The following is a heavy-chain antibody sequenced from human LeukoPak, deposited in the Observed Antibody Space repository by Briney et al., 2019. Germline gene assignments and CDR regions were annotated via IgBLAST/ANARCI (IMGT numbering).Heavy chain of an antibody. CDR1: GFPFNNAW. J-gene: IGHJ4*02. Sequence: PGRSLRLSCAVSGFPFNNAWMGWVRQAPGKGLEWVGRITSKTDGEAKDYAAPVKGRFTISREDSKNTLYLQMNSLKSEDTAIYYCTTYLTTRGQGTLVAVSS. CDR3: TTYLTT. CDR2: ITSKTDGEAK. D-gene: IGHD4/OR15-4a*01. V-gene: IGHV3-15*01.